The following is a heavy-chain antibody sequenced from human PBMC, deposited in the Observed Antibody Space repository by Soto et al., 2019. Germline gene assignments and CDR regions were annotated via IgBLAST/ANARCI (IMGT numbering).Heavy chain of an antibody. J-gene: IGHJ4*02. D-gene: IGHD2-15*01. CDR2: ISYDGSNK. CDR3: AKHSSDIVVVVAGH. CDR1: GFTFSSYG. Sequence: GGSLRLSCAASGFTFSSYGMHWVRQAPGKGLEWVAVISYDGSNKYYADSVKGRFTISRDNSKNTLYLQMNSLRAEDTAVYYCAKHSSDIVVVVAGHWGQGTLVTVSS. V-gene: IGHV3-30*18.